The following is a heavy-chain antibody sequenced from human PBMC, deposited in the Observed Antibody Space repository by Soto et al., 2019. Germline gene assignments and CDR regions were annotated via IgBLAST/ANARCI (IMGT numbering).Heavy chain of an antibody. D-gene: IGHD3-3*01. CDR1: GFTFSSYW. V-gene: IGHV3-7*01. J-gene: IGHJ6*02. CDR3: AREYTPYYDFWSGYYKGGYYYYYGMDV. CDR2: IKQDGSEK. Sequence: GGSLRLSCAASGFTFSSYWMSWVRQAPGKGLEWVANIKQDGSEKYYVDSVKGRFTISRDNAKNSLYLQMNSLRAEDTAVYYCAREYTPYYDFWSGYYKGGYYYYYGMDVWGQGTTVTVSS.